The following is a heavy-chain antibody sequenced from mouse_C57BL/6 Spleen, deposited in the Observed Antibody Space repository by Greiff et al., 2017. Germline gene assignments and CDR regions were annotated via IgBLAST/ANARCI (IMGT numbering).Heavy chain of an antibody. J-gene: IGHJ3*01. V-gene: IGHV1-4*01. CDR2: INPSSGYT. CDR1: GYTFTSYT. CDR3: ARGGRAWFAY. Sequence: VQLQQSGAELARPGASVKMSCKASGYTFTSYTMHWVKQRPGQGLEWIGYINPSSGYTKYNQKFKDKATLTADKSSSSAYMQLSSLTSEDSAVYDGARGGRAWFAYWGQGTLVTVSA.